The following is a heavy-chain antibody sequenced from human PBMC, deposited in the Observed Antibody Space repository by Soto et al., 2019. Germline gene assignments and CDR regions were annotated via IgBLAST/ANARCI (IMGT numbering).Heavy chain of an antibody. V-gene: IGHV3-9*01. Sequence: EVQLVESGGGLVQPGRSLRLSCAASGFTFDDYAMHWVRQAPGKCLEWVSGIRWYSGSIGYADSVKGRFTISRDNAKNSLYLQMNSLRAEDTALYYCAKGSRLAVAYGSAFDIWGQGTIVTGSS. J-gene: IGHJ3*02. D-gene: IGHD6-19*01. CDR1: GFTFDDYA. CDR3: AKGSRLAVAYGSAFDI. CDR2: IRWYSGSI.